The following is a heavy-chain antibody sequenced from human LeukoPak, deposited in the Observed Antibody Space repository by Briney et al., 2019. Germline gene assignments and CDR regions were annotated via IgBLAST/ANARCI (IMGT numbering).Heavy chain of an antibody. D-gene: IGHD6-13*01. J-gene: IGHJ4*02. CDR2: INHSGST. CDR1: GGSFSGYY. CDR3: ARGRVAAAGTPGY. Sequence: SVTLSLTCAVYGGSFSGYYWSWIRQPPGKGLEWIGEINHSGSTNYNPSLKSRVTISVDASKNQFSLKLSSVTAADTAVYYCARGRVAAAGTPGYWGQGTLVTVSS. V-gene: IGHV4-34*01.